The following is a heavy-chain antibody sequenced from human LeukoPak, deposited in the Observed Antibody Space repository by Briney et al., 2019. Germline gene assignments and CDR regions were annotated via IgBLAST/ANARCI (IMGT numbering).Heavy chain of an antibody. D-gene: IGHD2-2*01. CDR3: AKDRIGVVPAAMDY. CDR1: GFTFSSYG. CDR2: IWYDGSNK. V-gene: IGHV3-33*06. J-gene: IGHJ4*02. Sequence: PGRSLRLSCAASGFTFSSYGMHWVRQAPGKGLELVAVIWYDGSNKYYADSVKGRFTISRDNSKNTLYLQMNSLRAEDTAVYYCAKDRIGVVPAAMDYWGQGTLVTVSS.